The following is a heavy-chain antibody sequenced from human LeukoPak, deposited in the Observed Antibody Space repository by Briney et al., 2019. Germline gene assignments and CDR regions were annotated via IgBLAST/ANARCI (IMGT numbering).Heavy chain of an antibody. CDR3: ARDHRAVRYYYYYYGMDV. Sequence: GGSLRLSCAASGFTFSSYSMNWVRQAPGKGLEWVSYISSSSSTIYYADSVKGRFTISRDNAKNSLYLQMNSLRAEDTAVYYCARDHRAVRYYYYYYGMDVWGQGTTVTVSS. V-gene: IGHV3-48*01. CDR1: GFTFSSYS. D-gene: IGHD3-10*01. J-gene: IGHJ6*02. CDR2: ISSSSSTI.